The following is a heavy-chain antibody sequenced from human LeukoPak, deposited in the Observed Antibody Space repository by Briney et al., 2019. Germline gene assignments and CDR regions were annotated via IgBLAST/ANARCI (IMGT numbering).Heavy chain of an antibody. V-gene: IGHV3-30*18. D-gene: IGHD3-22*01. Sequence: GRSLRLSCAASGFTFSSYGMHWVRQAPGKGLEWVAVISYDGSNIYYADSVKGRFTISRDNSKNTLYLQMNSLRAEDTAVYYCAKDYGSSGLDYWGQGTLVTVSS. CDR1: GFTFSSYG. CDR3: AKDYGSSGLDY. CDR2: ISYDGSNI. J-gene: IGHJ4*02.